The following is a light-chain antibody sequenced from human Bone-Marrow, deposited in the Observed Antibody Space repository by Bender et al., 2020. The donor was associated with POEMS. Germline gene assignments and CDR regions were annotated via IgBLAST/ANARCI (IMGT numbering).Light chain of an antibody. V-gene: IGLV2-11*01. CDR3: QSFDTSLSGWV. J-gene: IGLJ3*02. CDR1: SSDVGGYKY. CDR2: DVN. Sequence: QSALTQPRSVSGSPGQSVTISCTGTSSDVGGYKYVSWYQHHPGKAPKLMIYDVNERPSGVPDRFSGSKSGNTASLTISGLQAEDEADYYCQSFDTSLSGWVFGAGTKLTV.